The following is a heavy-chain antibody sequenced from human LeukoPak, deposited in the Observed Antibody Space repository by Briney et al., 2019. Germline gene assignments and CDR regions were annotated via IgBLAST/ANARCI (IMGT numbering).Heavy chain of an antibody. J-gene: IGHJ4*02. CDR1: GGTFSSYA. CDR2: IIPILGIA. Sequence: ASVKVSCKASGGTFSSYAISWVRQAPGQGLEWMGRIIPILGIANYAQKFQGRVTMTRDTSTSTVYMELSSLRSEDTAVYYCARESDMVRGVPGYWGQGTLVTVSS. V-gene: IGHV1-69*04. D-gene: IGHD3-10*01. CDR3: ARESDMVRGVPGY.